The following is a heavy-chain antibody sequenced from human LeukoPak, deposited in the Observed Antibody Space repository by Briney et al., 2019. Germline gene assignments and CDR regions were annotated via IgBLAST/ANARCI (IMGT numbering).Heavy chain of an antibody. CDR1: GFTFSSYW. J-gene: IGHJ4*02. CDR2: IKQDGSEK. D-gene: IGHD1-26*01. V-gene: IGHV3-7*01. CDR3: AIPSGSYLGIYFDY. Sequence: GGSLRLSCAASGFTFSSYWMSWVRQAPGKGLEWVANIKQDGSEKYYVDSVKGRFTISRDNAKNSLYLQMNSLRAEDTAVYYCAIPSGSYLGIYFDYWGQGTLVTVSS.